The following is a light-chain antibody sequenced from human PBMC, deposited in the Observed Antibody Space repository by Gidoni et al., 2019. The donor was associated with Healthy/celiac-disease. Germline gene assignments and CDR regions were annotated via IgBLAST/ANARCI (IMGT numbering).Light chain of an antibody. J-gene: IGKJ2*01. Sequence: DIQMIQSPSSLSASVGDRVTITCRASQSISSYLNWYQQKPGKAPKLLIYAASSLQSRVPSRFSGSGSGTDFTLTISSLQPEDFATYYCQQSYSTPLYTFGQXTQLEIK. V-gene: IGKV1-39*01. CDR2: AAS. CDR1: QSISSY. CDR3: QQSYSTPLYT.